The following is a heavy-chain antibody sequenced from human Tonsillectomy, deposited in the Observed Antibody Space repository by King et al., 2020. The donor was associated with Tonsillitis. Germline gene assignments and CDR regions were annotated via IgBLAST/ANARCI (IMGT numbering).Heavy chain of an antibody. V-gene: IGHV1-2*02. D-gene: IGHD6-13*01. CDR3: ARGGGVAAASSEAWFDP. CDR2: ISPNSGGT. Sequence: QLVQSGAEVKKPGASVKVFCKAFGYTFTGYYMHWVRQAPGQGLEWMGWISPNSGGTNYAQKFQGRVTMTRDTSISTAYMELSRLRSDDTAVYYCARGGGVAAASSEAWFDPWGQGTLVTVSS. CDR1: GYTFTGYY. J-gene: IGHJ5*02.